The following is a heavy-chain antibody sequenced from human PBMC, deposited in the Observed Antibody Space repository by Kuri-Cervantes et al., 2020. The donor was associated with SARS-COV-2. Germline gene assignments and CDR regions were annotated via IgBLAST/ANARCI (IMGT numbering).Heavy chain of an antibody. Sequence: SVKVSCKASGGTFSSYAMNWVRQAPGQGLEWMGGIIPIFGTANYAQKFQGRVTITADESTSTAYMEPSSLRSEDTALYYCARSDYDYYYYMDVWGKGTTVTVSS. CDR3: ARSDYDYYYYMDV. CDR2: IIPIFGTA. CDR1: GGTFSSYA. V-gene: IGHV1-69*13. J-gene: IGHJ6*03.